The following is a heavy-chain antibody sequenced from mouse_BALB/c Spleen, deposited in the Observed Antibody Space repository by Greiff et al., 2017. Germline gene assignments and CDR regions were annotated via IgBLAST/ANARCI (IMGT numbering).Heavy chain of an antibody. CDR3: ADYYGSDWYFDV. D-gene: IGHD1-1*01. V-gene: IGHV3-2*02. CDR2: ISYSGST. CDR1: GYSITSDYA. Sequence: EVKLVESGPGLVKPSQSLSLTCTVTGYSITSDYAWNWIRQFPGNKLEWMGYISYSGSTSYNPSLKSRISITRDTSKNQFFLQLNSVTTEDTATYYCADYYGSDWYFDVWGAGTTVTVSS. J-gene: IGHJ1*01.